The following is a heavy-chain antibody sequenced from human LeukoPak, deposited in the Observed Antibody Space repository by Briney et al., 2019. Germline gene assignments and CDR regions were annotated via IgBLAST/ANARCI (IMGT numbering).Heavy chain of an antibody. CDR1: GYTFTGYY. Sequence: ASVKVSCKASGYTFTGYYMHWVRQAPGQGLEWMGWINPNGGGTTYAQKFQGRVTLTRDTSISTAYMELNSLRSDDTAVYYCAKDRTPLATGQVATYNWFDPWGQGTLVTVSS. J-gene: IGHJ5*02. V-gene: IGHV1-2*02. CDR3: AKDRTPLATGQVATYNWFDP. CDR2: INPNGGGT. D-gene: IGHD6-13*01.